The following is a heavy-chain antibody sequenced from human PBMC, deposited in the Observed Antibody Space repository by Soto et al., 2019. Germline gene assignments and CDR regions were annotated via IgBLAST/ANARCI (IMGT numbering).Heavy chain of an antibody. CDR2: ISYSGST. CDR1: GGSINTINNY. Sequence: SETLSLTCTVSGGSINTINNYWSLIRQPPGKGLEWIGFISYSGSTYYNPSLMSRLTISLDTSTNRFSMKLTSVTAADTAVYYCAREEAARIERWFDPWGQGTLVTVSS. J-gene: IGHJ5*02. CDR3: AREEAARIERWFDP. V-gene: IGHV4-30-4*01. D-gene: IGHD6-6*01.